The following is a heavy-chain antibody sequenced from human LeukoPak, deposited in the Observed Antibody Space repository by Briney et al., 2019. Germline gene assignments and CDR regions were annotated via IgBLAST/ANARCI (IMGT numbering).Heavy chain of an antibody. Sequence: GGSPRLSCAASGFTFSDYYMTWIRQAPGKGLEWISYIGYSATTVYYADSVKGRFTISRDNAKNSLYLQMNSLRAEDTAVYYCARGWLRLVWALDYWGQGTLVTVSS. J-gene: IGHJ4*02. CDR3: ARGWLRLVWALDY. CDR1: GFTFSDYY. D-gene: IGHD5-12*01. CDR2: IGYSATTV. V-gene: IGHV3-11*04.